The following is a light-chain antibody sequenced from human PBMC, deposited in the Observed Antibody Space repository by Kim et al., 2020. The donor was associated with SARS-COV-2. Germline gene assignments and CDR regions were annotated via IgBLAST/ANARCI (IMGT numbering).Light chain of an antibody. CDR2: DNN. V-gene: IGLV1-51*01. J-gene: IGLJ3*02. CDR3: GTWDSSLSPNWV. Sequence: KVPVPCSGRRSNMGKKYVSCYQQFPGTAPKLLIYDNNKRPSGIPDRFSGSKSGTSATLGITGLQTGDEADYYCGTWDSSLSPNWVFGGGTQLTVL. CDR1: RSNMGKKY.